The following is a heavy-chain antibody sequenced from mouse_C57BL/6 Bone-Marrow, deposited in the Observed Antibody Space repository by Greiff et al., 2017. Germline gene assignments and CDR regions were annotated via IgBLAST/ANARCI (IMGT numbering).Heavy chain of an antibody. CDR1: GYTFTDYY. Sequence: EVQLQQSGPVLVKPGASVKMSCKASGYTFTDYYMNWVKQSHGKSLEWIGVINPYNGGTSYNQKFKGKATLTVDKSSSTAYMELNSLTSEDSAVYYCDLYYSSSGVWGTGTTVTVSS. J-gene: IGHJ1*03. CDR3: DLYYSSSGV. D-gene: IGHD2-5*01. V-gene: IGHV1-19*01. CDR2: INPYNGGT.